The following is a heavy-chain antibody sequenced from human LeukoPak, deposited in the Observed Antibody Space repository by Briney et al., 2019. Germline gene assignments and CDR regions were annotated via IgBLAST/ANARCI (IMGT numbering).Heavy chain of an antibody. J-gene: IGHJ4*02. Sequence: ASVKVSCKASGYTFTGYYMHWVRQAPGQGLEWMGRINPNSGGTNYAQKFQGRVTMTRDTSIGTAYMELSRLRSDDTAVYYCARDSEDYYDSSGYRYWGQGTLVTVSS. CDR2: INPNSGGT. V-gene: IGHV1-2*06. CDR1: GYTFTGYY. CDR3: ARDSEDYYDSSGYRY. D-gene: IGHD3-22*01.